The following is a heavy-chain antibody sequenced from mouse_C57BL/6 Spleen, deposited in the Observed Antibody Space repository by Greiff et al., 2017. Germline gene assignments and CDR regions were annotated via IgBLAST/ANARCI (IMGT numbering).Heavy chain of an antibody. D-gene: IGHD1-1*01. CDR1: GYTFTSYW. Sequence: AQLQQPGAELVKPGASVKMSCKASGYTFTSYWITWVKQRPGQGLEWIGDIYPGSGSTNYNEKFKSKATLTVDTSSSTAYMQLSSLTSEDSAVYYCARTPNYYGSSYVDYYAMDYWGQGTSVTVSS. V-gene: IGHV1-55*01. CDR3: ARTPNYYGSSYVDYYAMDY. J-gene: IGHJ4*01. CDR2: IYPGSGST.